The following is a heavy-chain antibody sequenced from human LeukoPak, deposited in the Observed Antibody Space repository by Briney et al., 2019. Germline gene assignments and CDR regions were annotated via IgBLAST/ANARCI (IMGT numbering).Heavy chain of an antibody. CDR2: INPNSGGT. V-gene: IGHV1-2*06. Sequence: ASVKVSCKASGYTFTGYYMHWVRQAPGQGLEWMGRINPNSGGTNYAQKFQGRVTMTRDTSISTAYMELRSLRSDDTAVYYCARAPRELTIDYWGQGTLVTVSS. CDR3: ARAPRELTIDY. CDR1: GYTFTGYY. D-gene: IGHD1-7*01. J-gene: IGHJ4*02.